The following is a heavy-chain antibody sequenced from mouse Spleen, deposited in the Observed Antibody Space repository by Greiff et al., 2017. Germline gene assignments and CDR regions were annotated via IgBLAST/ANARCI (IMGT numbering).Heavy chain of an antibody. CDR3: ARRWDYDAMDY. Sequence: EVQLQQSGPELVKPGASVKIPCKASGYTFTDYNMDWVKQSHGKSLEWIGDINPNNGGTIYNQKFKGKATLTVDKSSSTAYMELRSLTSEDTAVYYCARRWDYDAMDYWGQGTSVTVSS. CDR1: GYTFTDYN. D-gene: IGHD1-1*02. V-gene: IGHV1-18*01. CDR2: INPNNGGT. J-gene: IGHJ4*01.